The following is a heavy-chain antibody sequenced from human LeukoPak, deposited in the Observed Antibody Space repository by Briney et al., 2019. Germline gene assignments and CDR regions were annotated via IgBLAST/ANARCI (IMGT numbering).Heavy chain of an antibody. D-gene: IGHD6-19*01. V-gene: IGHV3-48*01. CDR3: AKEAVAGTNWFDP. CDR1: GFTFSAYS. Sequence: GGSLRLSCAASGFTFSAYSMNWVRQAPGKDLEWVSYISTTTSPIYYADSVKGRFTISRDNAKNSLYLQMNNLRAEDTAIYYCAKEAVAGTNWFDPWGQGTLVTVSS. CDR2: ISTTTSPI. J-gene: IGHJ5*02.